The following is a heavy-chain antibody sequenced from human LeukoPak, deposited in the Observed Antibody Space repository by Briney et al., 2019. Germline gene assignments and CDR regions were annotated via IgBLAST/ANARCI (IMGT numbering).Heavy chain of an antibody. D-gene: IGHD3-16*01. Sequence: PSETLSLTCTVSGGSISSSSYYWGWIRQPPGKGLEWIGSIYYSGSTYYNPSLKSRVTISVDTSKNQFSLKLSSVTAADTAVYYCARTPGGRVYWGQGTLVTVSS. CDR3: ARTPGGRVY. V-gene: IGHV4-39*07. CDR2: IYYSGST. CDR1: GGSISSSSYY. J-gene: IGHJ4*02.